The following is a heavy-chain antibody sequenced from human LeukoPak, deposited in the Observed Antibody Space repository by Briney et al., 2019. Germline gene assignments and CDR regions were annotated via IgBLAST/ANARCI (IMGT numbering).Heavy chain of an antibody. CDR3: ARDHYNILTGYFSY. CDR1: GFTSGDYA. J-gene: IGHJ4*02. V-gene: IGHV3-21*01. D-gene: IGHD3-9*01. CDR2: INPSSNYI. Sequence: PGRSLRLSCSASGFTSGDYAVSWVRQAPGKGLEWVSSINPSSNYIYYTDSVKGRFTVSRDNAKNSLFLQMNSLRAEDTAVYYCARDHYNILTGYFSYWGQGTLVTVSS.